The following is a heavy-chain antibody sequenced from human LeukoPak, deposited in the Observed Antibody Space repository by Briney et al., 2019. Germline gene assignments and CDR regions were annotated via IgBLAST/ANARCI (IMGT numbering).Heavy chain of an antibody. J-gene: IGHJ4*02. V-gene: IGHV1-2*02. CDR1: GYTFVGYY. Sequence: ASVKVSCKASGYTFVGYYLHWVRQAPGQGLEWMAWIDPYTGNTHYAQKFQGRTTVTRDTSVSTTYMELSWLTSDDTARYNGAREYSASKHGGEGSLVTISS. CDR2: IDPYTGNT. D-gene: IGHD5-12*01. CDR3: AREYSASKH.